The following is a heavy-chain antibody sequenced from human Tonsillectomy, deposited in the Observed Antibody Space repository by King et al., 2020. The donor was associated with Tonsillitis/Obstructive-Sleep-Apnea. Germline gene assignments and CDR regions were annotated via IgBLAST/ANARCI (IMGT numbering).Heavy chain of an antibody. J-gene: IGHJ4*02. D-gene: IGHD3-22*01. CDR3: AKFYFNSGGYPQYYFDY. Sequence: QLVQSGAEVKKPGESLKISCKASGYSFTKYWICWVRQMPGKGLEWMGIIYPGDSDFRYSPSFQGQVTISPDKSISTAYLQWSSLKASDTAMYYCAKFYFNSGGYPQYYFDYWGQGPLVTVSS. V-gene: IGHV5-51*01. CDR1: GYSFTKYW. CDR2: IYPGDSDF.